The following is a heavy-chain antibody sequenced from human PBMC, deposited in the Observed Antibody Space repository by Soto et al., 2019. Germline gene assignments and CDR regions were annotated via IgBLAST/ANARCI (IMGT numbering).Heavy chain of an antibody. CDR2: IAQDGTEI. Sequence: VGSLRLSCATSGFRFSDYYMTWVRLAPGKGLEWVAYIAQDGTEIYNVDSVRGRFTISRDSAKSSVYLHMNGLTAEDTALYYCARWSQAMDVWGQGTSVTVSS. V-gene: IGHV3-7*03. J-gene: IGHJ6*02. D-gene: IGHD2-15*01. CDR3: ARWSQAMDV. CDR1: GFRFSDYY.